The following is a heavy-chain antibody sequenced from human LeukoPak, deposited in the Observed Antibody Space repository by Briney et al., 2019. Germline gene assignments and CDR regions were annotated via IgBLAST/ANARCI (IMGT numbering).Heavy chain of an antibody. CDR3: AKGMITFGGVIVTLDY. J-gene: IGHJ4*02. V-gene: IGHV3-21*04. Sequence: GGSLRLSCAASGFRFSSYSMNWVRQAPGKGLEWVSSITSSSSYIYYADSVKGRFTISRDNAKNSLYLQMNSLRAEDTALYYCAKGMITFGGVIVTLDYWGQGTLVTVSS. D-gene: IGHD3-16*02. CDR2: ITSSSSYI. CDR1: GFRFSSYS.